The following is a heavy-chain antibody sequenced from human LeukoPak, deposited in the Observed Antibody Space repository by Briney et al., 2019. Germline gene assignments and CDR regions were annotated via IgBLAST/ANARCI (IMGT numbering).Heavy chain of an antibody. V-gene: IGHV1-69*06. D-gene: IGHD6-19*01. CDR2: IIPIFGTA. CDR3: ARAQSIAVAGTYWFDP. J-gene: IGHJ5*02. CDR1: GGTFSSYA. Sequence: SVKVSCKASGGTFSSYAISWVRQAPGQGLEWMGRIIPIFGTANYAQKFQGRVTITADKSTSTAYMELSSLRSEDTAVYYCARAQSIAVAGTYWFDPWGQGTLVTVSS.